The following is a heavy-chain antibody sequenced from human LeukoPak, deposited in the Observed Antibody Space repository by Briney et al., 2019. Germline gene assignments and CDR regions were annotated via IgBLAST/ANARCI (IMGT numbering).Heavy chain of an antibody. CDR3: ARFPTYKRKIQEHYYGSGGYYGMGV. CDR1: GFTFSSYW. CDR2: INSDGSST. Sequence: GGSLRLSCAASGFTFSSYWMHWVRQAPGKGLVWVSRINSDGSSTSYADSVKGRFTISRDNAKNTLYLQMNSLRAEDTAVYYCARFPTYKRKIQEHYYGSGGYYGMGVWGQGTTVTVSS. D-gene: IGHD3-10*01. V-gene: IGHV3-74*01. J-gene: IGHJ6*02.